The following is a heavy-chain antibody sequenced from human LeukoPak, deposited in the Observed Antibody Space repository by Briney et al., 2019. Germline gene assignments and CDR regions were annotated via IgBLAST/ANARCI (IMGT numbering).Heavy chain of an antibody. CDR2: INPNSGGT. D-gene: IGHD1-26*01. J-gene: IGHJ4*02. CDR3: ARDFMGFSGSYDY. Sequence: ASVKVSCKASGYTFTSYGISWVRQAPGQGLEWMGWINPNSGGTNYAQKFQGRVTMTTDTSTSTAYMELRSLRSDDTAVYYCARDFMGFSGSYDYWGQGTLVTVSS. CDR1: GYTFTSYG. V-gene: IGHV1-18*01.